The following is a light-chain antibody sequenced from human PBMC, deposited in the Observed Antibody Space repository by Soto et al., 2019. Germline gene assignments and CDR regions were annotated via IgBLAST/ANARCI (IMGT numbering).Light chain of an antibody. Sequence: IVLPQSTGTLSFSPGERATLSCRASQAINNNVAWYQLKDGQVPRLLIYGASTRAADVPARFSGGGSGTEFTLTISSLQSEDFAEYHCQQYNNWPQTFGQGTKVDIK. V-gene: IGKV3-15*01. J-gene: IGKJ1*01. CDR1: QAINNN. CDR2: GAS. CDR3: QQYNNWPQT.